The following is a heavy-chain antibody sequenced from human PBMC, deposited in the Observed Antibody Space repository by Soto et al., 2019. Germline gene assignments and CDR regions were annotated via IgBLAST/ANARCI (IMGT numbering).Heavy chain of an antibody. J-gene: IGHJ4*02. V-gene: IGHV1-18*01. CDR3: ASGRYGDY. D-gene: IGHD1-26*01. CDR2: ISAHNGNT. Sequence: QVHLVQSGAEVKKPGASVKVSCQASGYAFTTYGITWVRQAPGQGLEWMGWISAHNGNTNYAQKLQGRVTVTRATSTSTAYMELRSLRSDDTAVYYCASGRYGDYWGQGALVTVSS. CDR1: GYAFTTYG.